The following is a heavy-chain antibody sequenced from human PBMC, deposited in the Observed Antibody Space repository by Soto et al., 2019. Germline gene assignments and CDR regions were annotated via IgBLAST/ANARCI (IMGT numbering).Heavy chain of an antibody. CDR3: ARELELVDGFDH. CDR1: GLTFGHYW. Sequence: EVQMLQSGGGMGQPGGSLRLACVVSGLTFGHYWMSWVRQAPGKGLEWVANIKIDGSEKYYVDSVKGRFAISRDNAKNSVFLQLNSLRTEDTAVYYCARELELVDGFDHWGQGSLVIVSP. J-gene: IGHJ4*02. D-gene: IGHD2-8*02. CDR2: IKIDGSEK. V-gene: IGHV3-7*03.